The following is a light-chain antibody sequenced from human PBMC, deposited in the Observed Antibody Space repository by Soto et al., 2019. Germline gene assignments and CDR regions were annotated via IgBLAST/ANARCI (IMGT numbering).Light chain of an antibody. CDR3: TTFAPGRIYV. CDR2: EVS. J-gene: IGLJ1*01. V-gene: IGLV2-14*01. Sequence: QSALTQPASVSGSPGQSITISCSGASSDIGPYDYVSWYQHHPGRAPKLLIYEVSNRPSGVSYRFSGSKSGNTASLTISGLQAEDEGDYYCTTFAPGRIYVFGCGTKVTVL. CDR1: SSDIGPYDY.